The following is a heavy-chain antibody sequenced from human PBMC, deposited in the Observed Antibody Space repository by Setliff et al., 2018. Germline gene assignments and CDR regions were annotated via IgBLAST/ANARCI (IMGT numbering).Heavy chain of an antibody. CDR1: GFTFSSYG. V-gene: IGHV3-33*06. CDR3: AKNGFGVVALGVNNWFDP. J-gene: IGHJ5*02. Sequence: SCAASGFTFSSYGMHWVRQAPGKGLEWVAVIWYDGSNKYYADSVKGRFTISRDNSKNTLYLQMNSLRAEDTAVYYCAKNGFGVVALGVNNWFDPWGQGTLVTVSS. D-gene: IGHD3-10*01. CDR2: IWYDGSNK.